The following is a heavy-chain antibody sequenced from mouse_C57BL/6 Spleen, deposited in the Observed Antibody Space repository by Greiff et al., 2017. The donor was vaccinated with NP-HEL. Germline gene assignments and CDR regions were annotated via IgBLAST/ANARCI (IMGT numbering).Heavy chain of an antibody. CDR1: GYTFTDYN. D-gene: IGHD2-4*01. Sequence: EVQLQQSGPELVKPGASVKIPCKASGYTFTDYNMDWVKQSHGKSLEWIGDINPNNGGTIYNQKFKGKATLTVDKSSSTAYMELRSLTSEDTAVYYCARRETTMITTEDYYAMDYWGQGTSVTVSS. V-gene: IGHV1-18*01. CDR3: ARRETTMITTEDYYAMDY. J-gene: IGHJ4*01. CDR2: INPNNGGT.